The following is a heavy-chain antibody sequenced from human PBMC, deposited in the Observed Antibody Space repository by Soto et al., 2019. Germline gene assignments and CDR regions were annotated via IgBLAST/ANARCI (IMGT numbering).Heavy chain of an antibody. CDR3: ARTAHCTSTSCYSGWFDP. D-gene: IGHD2-2*01. Sequence: AETLGLTCTVSVGSISSSPYSWGWVRQPPGKGLEYIASIFYSGSTYYNPSLKSRVTISVDTSKNQFSLKLSSVTAADTAVYYCARTAHCTSTSCYSGWFDPWGQGTLVTVSS. CDR2: IFYSGST. J-gene: IGHJ5*02. CDR1: VGSISSSPYS. V-gene: IGHV4-39*01.